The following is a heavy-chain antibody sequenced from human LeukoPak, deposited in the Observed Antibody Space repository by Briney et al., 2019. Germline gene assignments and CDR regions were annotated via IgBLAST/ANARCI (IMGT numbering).Heavy chain of an antibody. J-gene: IGHJ5*02. CDR1: GFTFSDYY. CDR3: ARDQVTAAGWFDP. V-gene: IGHV3-11*05. CDR2: ISSSSSYT. Sequence: PGGSLRLSCAASGFTFSDYYMSWIRQAPGKGLEWVSYISSSSSYTNYADSVKGRFTISRDNAKNSLYLQMNSLRAGDTAVYYCARDQVTAAGWFDPWGQGTLVTVSS. D-gene: IGHD6-13*01.